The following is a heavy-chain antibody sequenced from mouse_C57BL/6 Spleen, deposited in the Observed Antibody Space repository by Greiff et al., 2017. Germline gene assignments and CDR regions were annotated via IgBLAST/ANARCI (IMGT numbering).Heavy chain of an antibody. J-gene: IGHJ2*01. CDR1: GYAFSSSW. CDR2: IYPGDGDT. D-gene: IGHD1-1*01. Sequence: VQLQESGPELVKPGASVKISCKASGYAFSSSWMNWVKQRPGKGLEWIGRIYPGDGDTNYNGKFKGKATLTADKSSSTAYMQLSSLTSEDSAVYFCARFDYGSSSDFDYWGQGTTLTVSS. V-gene: IGHV1-82*01. CDR3: ARFDYGSSSDFDY.